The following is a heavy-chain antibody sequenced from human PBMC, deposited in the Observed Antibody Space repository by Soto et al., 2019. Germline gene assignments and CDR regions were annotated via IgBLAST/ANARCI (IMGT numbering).Heavy chain of an antibody. Sequence: SETLSLTCTVSGGSISSGDYYWSWIRQPPGKGLEWIGYIYYSGSTYYNPSLKSRVTISVDTSKNQFSLKLSSVTAADTAVYYCAHTPPDYYYGMDVWGQGTTVTVSS. V-gene: IGHV4-30-4*01. CDR1: GGSISSGDYY. CDR3: AHTPPDYYYGMDV. D-gene: IGHD5-18*01. J-gene: IGHJ6*02. CDR2: IYYSGST.